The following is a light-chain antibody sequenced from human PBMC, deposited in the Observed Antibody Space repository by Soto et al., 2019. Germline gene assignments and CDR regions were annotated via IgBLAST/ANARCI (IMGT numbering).Light chain of an antibody. CDR3: QQYNSYSPRP. J-gene: IGKJ1*01. V-gene: IGKV1-5*01. CDR1: QSISSW. Sequence: DVQMTLSPSTLSATAGDRVTITSQASQSISSWLAWYQQKPGKAPNLLIYDASALENGVPSRFSGSASGTDFTLTISSLQPYDFATYYCQQYNSYSPRPVGQVGKVDIK. CDR2: DAS.